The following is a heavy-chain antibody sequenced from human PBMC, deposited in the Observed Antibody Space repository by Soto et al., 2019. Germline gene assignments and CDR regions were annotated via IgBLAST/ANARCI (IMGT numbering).Heavy chain of an antibody. CDR3: ARGIAARLRDNWFDP. J-gene: IGHJ5*02. CDR2: MNPNSGNT. D-gene: IGHD6-6*01. CDR1: GYTFTSYD. Sequence: ASVKVSCKASGYTFTSYDINWVRQATGQGLEWMGWMNPNSGNTGYAQKFQGRVTMTRNTSISTAYMEPSSLRSEDTAVYYCARGIAARLRDNWFDPWGQGTLVTVSS. V-gene: IGHV1-8*01.